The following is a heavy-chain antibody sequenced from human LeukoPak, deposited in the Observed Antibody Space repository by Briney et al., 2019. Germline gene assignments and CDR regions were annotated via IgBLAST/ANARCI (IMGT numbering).Heavy chain of an antibody. Sequence: GGSLRLSCAASGFTFSSYAMSWVRQAPGKGLEWVAFIRYDGSNKYYADSVKGRFTISRDNSKNTLYLQMNSLRAEDTAVYYCAKDPGSYNYYYYMDVWGKGTTVTVSS. CDR1: GFTFSSYA. V-gene: IGHV3-30*02. CDR3: AKDPGSYNYYYYMDV. CDR2: IRYDGSNK. D-gene: IGHD1-26*01. J-gene: IGHJ6*03.